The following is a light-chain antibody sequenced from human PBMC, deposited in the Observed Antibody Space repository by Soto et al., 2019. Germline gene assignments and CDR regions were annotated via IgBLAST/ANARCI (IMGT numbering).Light chain of an antibody. Sequence: EIVLTQSPATLSLSPGERATLSCRASQSVSGYLAWYQQKPGQAPRLLIYDASNRATGIPARFSGSGSGTDFTLTISSLESEDFAVYYCQQRSTFTFGQGTRLEIK. CDR1: QSVSGY. V-gene: IGKV3-11*01. CDR2: DAS. CDR3: QQRSTFT. J-gene: IGKJ5*01.